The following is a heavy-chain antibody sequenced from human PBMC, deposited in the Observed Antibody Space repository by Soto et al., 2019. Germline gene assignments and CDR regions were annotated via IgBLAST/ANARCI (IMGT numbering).Heavy chain of an antibody. CDR1: GFTFSSYA. J-gene: IGHJ4*02. D-gene: IGHD5-12*01. CDR2: ISGSGGST. V-gene: IGHV3-23*01. Sequence: EVQLLESGGGLVQPGGSLRLSCAASGFTFSSYAMSWVRQAPGKGLEWVSAISGSGGSTYYADSVKGRFTISRDNSKNTLYLQMNSLRAEDTAVYYCAKVVGIVATLSRGTAFDYWGQGTLVTVSS. CDR3: AKVVGIVATLSRGTAFDY.